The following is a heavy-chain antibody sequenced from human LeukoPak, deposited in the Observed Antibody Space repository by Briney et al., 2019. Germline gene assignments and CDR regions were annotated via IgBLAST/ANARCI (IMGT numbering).Heavy chain of an antibody. CDR3: ARHRRAQWLGSFDY. CDR1: GGSISSSSYY. V-gene: IGHV4-39*01. CDR2: INHSGST. D-gene: IGHD6-19*01. J-gene: IGHJ4*02. Sequence: PSETLSLTCTVSGGSISSSSYYWGWIRQPPGKGLEWIGEINHSGSTNYNPSLKSRVTISVDTSKNQFSLKLSSVTAADTAVYYCARHRRAQWLGSFDYWGQGTLVTVSS.